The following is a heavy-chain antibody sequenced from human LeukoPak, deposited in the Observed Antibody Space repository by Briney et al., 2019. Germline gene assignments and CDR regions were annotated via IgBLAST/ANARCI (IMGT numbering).Heavy chain of an antibody. CDR2: ITISSSYK. CDR3: ARDLRDGYNSNYFDY. D-gene: IGHD5-24*01. V-gene: IGHV3-21*01. J-gene: IGHJ4*02. CDR1: RFTFTSYN. Sequence: GGSLRLSCSASRFTFTSYNMNWLPQAPGKWLQWVSSITISSSYKNFPDSVNGRFTISRDNAKISLYLQMNTLRPEDTAVYYCARDLRDGYNSNYFDYWGQGTLVTVSS.